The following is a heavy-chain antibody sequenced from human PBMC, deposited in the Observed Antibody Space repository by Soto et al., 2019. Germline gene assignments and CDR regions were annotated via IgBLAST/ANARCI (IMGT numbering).Heavy chain of an antibody. J-gene: IGHJ6*02. CDR1: GFTFSSYW. V-gene: IGHV3-7*01. D-gene: IGHD1-26*01. CDR3: ARDQAKGYYYYCMDV. Sequence: PGGSLRLSCAASGFTFSSYWMSWVRQAPGKGLEWVANIKQDGSEKYYVDSVKGRFTISRDNAKNSLYLQMNSLRAEDTAVYYCARDQAKGYYYYCMDVWGQGTTVTVSS. CDR2: IKQDGSEK.